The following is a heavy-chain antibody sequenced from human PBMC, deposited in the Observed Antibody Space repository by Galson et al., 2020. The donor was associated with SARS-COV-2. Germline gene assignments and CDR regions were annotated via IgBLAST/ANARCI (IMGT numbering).Heavy chain of an antibody. J-gene: IGHJ4*02. Sequence: GESLKISCAASGFTFSSYAMSWVRQAPGKGLEWVSAISGSGGSTYYADSVKGRFTISRDNSKNTLYLQMNSLRAEDTAVYYCAKVSALRYYYDSSGYYFSGPFDYWGQGTLVTVSS. CDR1: GFTFSSYA. D-gene: IGHD3-22*01. V-gene: IGHV3-23*01. CDR2: ISGSGGST. CDR3: AKVSALRYYYDSSGYYFSGPFDY.